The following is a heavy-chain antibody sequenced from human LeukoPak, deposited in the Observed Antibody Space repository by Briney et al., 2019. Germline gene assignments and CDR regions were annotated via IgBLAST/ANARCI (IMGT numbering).Heavy chain of an antibody. Sequence: SQTLSLNCAISGDSVSSNSAAWNWIRQSPSRGLEWLGRTYYRSKSYNDYAVSVKSRITINPDTSKNQFSLQLNSVTPEDTAVYYCARDLAQRAAAGGFDYWGQGTLVTVSS. CDR2: TYYRSKSYN. CDR1: GDSVSSNSAA. CDR3: ARDLAQRAAAGGFDY. V-gene: IGHV6-1*01. D-gene: IGHD6-13*01. J-gene: IGHJ4*02.